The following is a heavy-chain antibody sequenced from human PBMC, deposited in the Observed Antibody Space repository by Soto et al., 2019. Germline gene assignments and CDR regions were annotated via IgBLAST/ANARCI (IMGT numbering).Heavy chain of an antibody. Sequence: VESLTISCKVSGYSFTSYWIIWVLQMPGKGLEWMGRIDPSDSYTNYSPSFQGHVTISADKSISTAYLQWSSLKASDTAMYYCARPQGGAKDYYGMDVWGQGTTVTVSS. CDR1: GYSFTSYW. D-gene: IGHD1-26*01. V-gene: IGHV5-10-1*01. J-gene: IGHJ6*01. CDR2: IDPSDSYT. CDR3: ARPQGGAKDYYGMDV.